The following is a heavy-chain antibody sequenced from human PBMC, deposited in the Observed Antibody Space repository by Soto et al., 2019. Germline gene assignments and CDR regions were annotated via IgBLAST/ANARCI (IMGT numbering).Heavy chain of an antibody. V-gene: IGHV1-46*01. CDR1: GYTFTSYY. CDR2: INPSGGST. J-gene: IGHJ5*02. D-gene: IGHD6-13*01. Sequence: QVQLVQSGAEVKKPGASVKVSCKASGYTFTSYYMHWVRQAPGQGLEWMGIINPSGGSTSYAQKFQGRVTMTRDTSTSTVYMELSSLRSEDTAVYYCARESIAAAGTVTDHPPNWFDPWGQGTLVTVSS. CDR3: ARESIAAAGTVTDHPPNWFDP.